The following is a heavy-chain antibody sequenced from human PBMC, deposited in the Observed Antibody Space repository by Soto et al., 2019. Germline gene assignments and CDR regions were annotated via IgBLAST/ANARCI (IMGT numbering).Heavy chain of an antibody. D-gene: IGHD6-13*01. CDR1: GFTFSSYA. CDR3: ARTKGASSSWYYYYYYGMDV. CDR2: ISYDGSNK. V-gene: IGHV3-30-3*01. J-gene: IGHJ6*02. Sequence: QVQLVESGGGVVQPGRSLRLSCAASGFTFSSYAMHWVRQAPGKGLEWVAVISYDGSNKYYADSVKGRFTISRDNSKNTLYLQMNSLRAEDTAVYYCARTKGASSSWYYYYYYGMDVWGQGTTVTVSS.